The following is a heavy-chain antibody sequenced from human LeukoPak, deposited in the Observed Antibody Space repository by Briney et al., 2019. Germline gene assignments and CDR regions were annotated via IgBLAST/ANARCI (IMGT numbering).Heavy chain of an antibody. J-gene: IGHJ4*02. CDR3: ARSYYYDSSGYYSPPHY. CDR1: GGSISSYY. Sequence: SETLSLTCTVSGGSISSYYWSWIRQPPGKGPEWIGYIYYSGSTNYNPSLKSRVTISVDTSKNQFSLKLSSVTAADTAVYYCARSYYYDSSGYYSPPHYWGQGTLVTVSS. CDR2: IYYSGST. V-gene: IGHV4-59*08. D-gene: IGHD3-22*01.